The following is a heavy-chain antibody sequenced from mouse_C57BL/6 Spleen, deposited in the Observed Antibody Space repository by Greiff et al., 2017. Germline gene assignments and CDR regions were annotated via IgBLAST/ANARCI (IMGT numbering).Heavy chain of an antibody. CDR2: IDPSDSET. V-gene: IGHV1-52*01. Sequence: QVQLQQPGAELVRPGSSVKLSCKASGYTFTSSWMHWVKQRPIQGLEWIGNIDPSDSETHYNQKFKGKATLTVDKSSSTAYIQLSSLTSEDSAVYYCAKESCSDFFDYWGQGTTLTVSS. D-gene: IGHD1-1*01. CDR1: GYTFTSSW. CDR3: AKESCSDFFDY. J-gene: IGHJ2*01.